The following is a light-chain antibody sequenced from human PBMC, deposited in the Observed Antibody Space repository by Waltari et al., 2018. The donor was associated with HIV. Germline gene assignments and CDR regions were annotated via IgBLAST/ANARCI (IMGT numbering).Light chain of an antibody. CDR3: SSYGDNIRVL. CDR1: SSDTGAYDS. J-gene: IGLJ2*01. V-gene: IGLV2-8*01. CDR2: EVS. Sequence: QPALTQPPSASGSLGQSVTISCTGSSSDTGAYDSVSWFQQHPNNAPKLLLYEVSKRPSGVPDRFSGSRSGETAFLSVSGLQPDDTAAYFCSSYGDNIRVLFGGGTNLTVL.